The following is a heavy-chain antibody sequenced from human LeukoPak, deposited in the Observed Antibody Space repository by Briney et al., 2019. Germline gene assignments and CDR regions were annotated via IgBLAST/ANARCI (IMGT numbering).Heavy chain of an antibody. J-gene: IGHJ4*02. D-gene: IGHD3-22*01. CDR2: INPQTGAT. CDR1: GYTFTGFH. V-gene: IGHV1-2*02. CDR3: ARGGDDSGLYFAY. Sequence: GASVKVSCEASGYTFTGFHIHWLRQAPGQGLEWMAWINPQTGATNCARKFQGRVTMTRDMSITTAYMEVTGLRSDDTAVYYCARGGDDSGLYFAYWGQGTLVTVSS.